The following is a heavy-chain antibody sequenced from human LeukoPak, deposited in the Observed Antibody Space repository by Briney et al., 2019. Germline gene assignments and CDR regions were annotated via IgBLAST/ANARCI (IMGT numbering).Heavy chain of an antibody. CDR1: GFTFSSYG. Sequence: GGPLRLSCAASGFTFSSYGMSWVRQAPGKGLEWLPNIKQDGSEKYYVDSVKGRFTISRDNAKNSLYLQLNSLRAEDTAVYYCARSPYTSGWYGVGYWGQGTLVTVSS. D-gene: IGHD6-19*01. CDR3: ARSPYTSGWYGVGY. CDR2: IKQDGSEK. V-gene: IGHV3-7*01. J-gene: IGHJ4*02.